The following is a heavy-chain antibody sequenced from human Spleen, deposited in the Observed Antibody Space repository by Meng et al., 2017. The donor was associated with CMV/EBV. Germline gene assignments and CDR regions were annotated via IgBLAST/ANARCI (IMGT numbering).Heavy chain of an antibody. D-gene: IGHD2-2*01. CDR2: MNTNSGNT. CDR3: ARAMDIYCTTNICYQTYYYYAMDV. Sequence: ASVQVSCKASGYTFTSYDINWVRQATGQGLEWMGWMNTNSGNTGYAQKFQGRVTMTRNTSISTAYMELSSLRSEDTAVYYCARAMDIYCTTNICYQTYYYYAMDVWGQGTTVTVSS. V-gene: IGHV1-8*01. CDR1: GYTFTSYD. J-gene: IGHJ6*02.